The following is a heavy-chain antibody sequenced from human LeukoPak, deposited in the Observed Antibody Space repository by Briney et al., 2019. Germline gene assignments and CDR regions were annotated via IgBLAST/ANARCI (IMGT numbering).Heavy chain of an antibody. CDR1: GFTFSTSG. V-gene: IGHV3-23*01. Sequence: GGSLRLSCAASGFTFSTSGMRWVRQAPGKGLEWVSAISGSGGSTNYADSVKGRFTISRDNSKNTLYLQMNSLRAEDTAVYYCAKEGKYCSSTSCYEDYYYYMDVWGKGTTVTISS. J-gene: IGHJ6*03. CDR2: ISGSGGST. D-gene: IGHD2-2*01. CDR3: AKEGKYCSSTSCYEDYYYYMDV.